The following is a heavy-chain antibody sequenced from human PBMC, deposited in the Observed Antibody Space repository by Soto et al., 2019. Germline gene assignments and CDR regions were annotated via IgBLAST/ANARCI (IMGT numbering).Heavy chain of an antibody. J-gene: IGHJ5*02. CDR3: ASQYSSPFNWFDP. V-gene: IGHV4-34*01. CDR2: INHSGST. Sequence: LSETLCLTCAVYGWSFSGYYWSWIRQPPGKGLEWIGEINHSGSTNYNPSLKSRVTISVDTSKNQFSLKLSSVTAADTAVYYCASQYSSPFNWFDPWGQGTLVTVSS. CDR1: GWSFSGYY. D-gene: IGHD6-13*01.